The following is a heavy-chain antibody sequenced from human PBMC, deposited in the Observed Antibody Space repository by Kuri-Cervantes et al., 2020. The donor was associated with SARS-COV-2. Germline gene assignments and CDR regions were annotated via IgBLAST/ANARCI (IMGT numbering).Heavy chain of an antibody. CDR2: ISYDGSNE. Sequence: GGSLRLSCAASGFTLRRYAIHWVRQAPGKGLDWVAVISYDGSNEDYADSVKGRFTISRDNSKNTLNLQMSSLRPEDTAVYYCARECCGFSATRTSIAARGGYYGMDVWGQGTTVTVSS. D-gene: IGHD6-6*01. J-gene: IGHJ6*02. CDR3: ARECCGFSATRTSIAARGGYYGMDV. CDR1: GFTLRRYA. V-gene: IGHV3-30*15.